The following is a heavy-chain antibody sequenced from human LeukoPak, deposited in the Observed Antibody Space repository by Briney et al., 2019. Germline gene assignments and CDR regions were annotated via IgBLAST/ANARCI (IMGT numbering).Heavy chain of an antibody. V-gene: IGHV4-38-2*02. Sequence: SETLSLTCAVSGYSISSGYYWGWIRQPPGKGLEWIGSIYHSGSTYYNPSLKSRVTISVDTSKNQFSLKLSSVTAADTAVYYCARDLSYDFWSGYRGTEYYYYYMDVWGKGTTVTVSS. CDR3: ARDLSYDFWSGYRGTEYYYYYMDV. J-gene: IGHJ6*03. CDR1: GYSISSGYY. D-gene: IGHD3-3*01. CDR2: IYHSGST.